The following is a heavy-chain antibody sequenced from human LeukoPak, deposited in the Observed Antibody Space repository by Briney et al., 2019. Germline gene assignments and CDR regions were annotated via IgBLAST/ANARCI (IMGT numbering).Heavy chain of an antibody. CDR3: ARDRGKINRYYYYGIDV. Sequence: PSETLSLTCAVYGGSFSGYYWSWIRQPPGKGLEWIGEINHSGSTNYNPSLKSRVTISVDTSKNQFSLKLSSVTAADTAVYYCARDRGKINRYYYYGIDVWGQGTTVTVYS. CDR2: INHSGST. D-gene: IGHD4-23*01. J-gene: IGHJ6*02. CDR1: GGSFSGYY. V-gene: IGHV4-34*01.